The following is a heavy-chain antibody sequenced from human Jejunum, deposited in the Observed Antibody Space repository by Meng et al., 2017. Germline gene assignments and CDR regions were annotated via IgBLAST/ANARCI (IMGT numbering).Heavy chain of an antibody. CDR2: ILDRDGIT. J-gene: IGHJ5*01. Sequence: AKLVGSGAGLLRPVVCLRLSCARSGFTFSNQYMSWVRQAPGKGLEWVSVILDRDGITSYADSVKGRFTISRENSKNTLYLQMSSLRVDDTAVYHCANRAWLESCGQGTLVTVSS. CDR3: ANRAWLES. V-gene: IGHV3-23*04. CDR1: GFTFSNQY. D-gene: IGHD3-10*01.